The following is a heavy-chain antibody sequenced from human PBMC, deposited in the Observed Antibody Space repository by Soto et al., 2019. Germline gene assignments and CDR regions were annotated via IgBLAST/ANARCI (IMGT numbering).Heavy chain of an antibody. CDR1: GDSVSSNSVA. J-gene: IGHJ4*02. Sequence: PSPTLSLTCAISGDSVSSNSVAWSWIRQSPSRGLEWLGRTYYRSKWYNDYAVFVKSRITVNPDTSKNQFSLQLNSVTPEDTAVYYCARVRSALFDYWGQGTLVTVSS. CDR3: ARVRSALFDY. CDR2: TYYRSKWYN. V-gene: IGHV6-1*01.